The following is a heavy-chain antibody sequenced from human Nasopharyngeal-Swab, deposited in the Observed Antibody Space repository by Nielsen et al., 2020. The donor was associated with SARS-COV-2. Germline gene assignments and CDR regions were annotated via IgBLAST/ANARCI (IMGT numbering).Heavy chain of an antibody. CDR3: ARGGRVDSCGYYSLRKGFDP. V-gene: IGHV4-34*01. CDR1: GGSFSGYY. Sequence: SETLSLTCAVYGGSFSGYYWSWIRQPPGKGLEWIGEINHSGSTNYNPSLKSRVTISVDTSKNQFSLKLSSVTAADTAVYYCARGGRVDSCGYYSLRKGFDPWGQGTLVTVSS. J-gene: IGHJ5*02. CDR2: INHSGST. D-gene: IGHD3-22*01.